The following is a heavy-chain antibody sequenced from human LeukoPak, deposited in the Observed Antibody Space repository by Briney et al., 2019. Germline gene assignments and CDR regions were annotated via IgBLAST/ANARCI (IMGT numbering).Heavy chain of an antibody. D-gene: IGHD4-17*01. Sequence: SETLSLTCTVSGGSISSGDYYWSWIRQPPGKGLEWIGYIYYSGSTYYNPSLKSRVTISVDTSKNQFSLKLSSVTAADTAVYYCARERTDDYGDYYFDYWGQGTLVTVSS. CDR1: GGSISSGDYY. CDR3: ARERTDDYGDYYFDY. J-gene: IGHJ4*02. CDR2: IYYSGST. V-gene: IGHV4-30-4*02.